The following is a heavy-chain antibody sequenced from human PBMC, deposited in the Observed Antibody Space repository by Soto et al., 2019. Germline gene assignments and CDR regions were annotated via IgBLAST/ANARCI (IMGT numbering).Heavy chain of an antibody. CDR2: IDPSDSQT. D-gene: IGHD3-22*01. CDR1: GYSFAGYW. V-gene: IGHV5-10-1*01. CDR3: ARQIYDSDTGPNFQYYFDS. J-gene: IGHJ4*02. Sequence: PGEPRKISCKGSGYSFAGYWITWVRQKPGKGLEWMGRIDPSDSQTYYSPSFRGHVTISATKSITTVFLQWSSLRASDTAMYYCARQIYDSDTGPNFQYYFDSWGQGTPVTVSS.